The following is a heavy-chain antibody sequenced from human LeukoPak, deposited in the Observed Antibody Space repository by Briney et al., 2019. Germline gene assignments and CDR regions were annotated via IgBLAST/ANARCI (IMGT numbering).Heavy chain of an antibody. CDR3: ARDRVGSGWPRPYYFEV. V-gene: IGHV1-2*02. D-gene: IGHD6-19*01. CDR2: INPNTGAT. Sequence: ASVKVSCKASGYTLTGYYLHWVRQAPGQGLGWMGWINPNTGATHSAQKFQGRITMTRDSSISTAYMDLSRLRSDDTAVYYCARDRVGSGWPRPYYFEVWGQGTLVTVSS. CDR1: GYTLTGYY. J-gene: IGHJ4*02.